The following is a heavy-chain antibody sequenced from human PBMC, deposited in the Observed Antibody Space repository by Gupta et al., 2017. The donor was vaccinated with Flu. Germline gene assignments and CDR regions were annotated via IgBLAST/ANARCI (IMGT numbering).Heavy chain of an antibody. CDR3: AREYYGMDV. CDR1: GFTFSRYG. Sequence: QVQLVESGGGVVQPGRSLRLSCAASGFTFSRYGMHWVRQAPGKGLEWVAVISYDGSKKDYADSVKGRLTISRENSKNTLYMQMTSLRAEDTAVDDSAREYYGMDVWGQGTTVTVSS. V-gene: IGHV3-30*03. CDR2: ISYDGSKK. J-gene: IGHJ6*02.